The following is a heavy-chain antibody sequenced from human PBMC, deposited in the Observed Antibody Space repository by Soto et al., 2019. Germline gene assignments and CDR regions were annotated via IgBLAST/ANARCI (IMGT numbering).Heavy chain of an antibody. J-gene: IGHJ6*03. CDR2: INHSGST. Sequence: PSETLSLTCAVYGGSFSGYYWSWIRQPPGKGLEWIGEINHSGSTNYNPSLKSRVTISVDTSKNQFSLKLSSVTAADTAVYYCARGLTEYYYYYMDVWGKGTTVTVSS. CDR1: GGSFSGYY. CDR3: ARGLTEYYYYYMDV. V-gene: IGHV4-34*01.